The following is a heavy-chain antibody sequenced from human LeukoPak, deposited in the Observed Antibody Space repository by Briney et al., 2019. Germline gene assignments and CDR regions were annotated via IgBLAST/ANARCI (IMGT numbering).Heavy chain of an antibody. J-gene: IGHJ4*02. CDR2: ISGSGGST. Sequence: GGSLRLSCAASGFTFSSYAMSWVRQAPGKGLEWVSAISGSGGSTYYADSVEGRFTISRDNSKNTLYLQMNSLRAEDTAVYYCAKDSSGWSYYFDYWGQGTLVTVSS. D-gene: IGHD6-19*01. CDR3: AKDSSGWSYYFDY. V-gene: IGHV3-23*01. CDR1: GFTFSSYA.